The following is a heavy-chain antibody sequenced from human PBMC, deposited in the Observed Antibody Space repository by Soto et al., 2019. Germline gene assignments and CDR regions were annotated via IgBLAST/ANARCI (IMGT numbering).Heavy chain of an antibody. Sequence: GGSLRLSCAASGFTFSSYGMHWVRQAPGKGLEWVAVISYDGSNKYYADSVKGRFTISRDNSKNTLYLQMNSLRAEDTAVYYCAKGHRYSSGWAPYYFDYWGQGTLVTVSS. V-gene: IGHV3-30*18. D-gene: IGHD6-19*01. CDR2: ISYDGSNK. J-gene: IGHJ4*02. CDR1: GFTFSSYG. CDR3: AKGHRYSSGWAPYYFDY.